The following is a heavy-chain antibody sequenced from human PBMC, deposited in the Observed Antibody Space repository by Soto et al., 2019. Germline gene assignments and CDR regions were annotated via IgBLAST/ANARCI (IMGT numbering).Heavy chain of an antibody. D-gene: IGHD2-2*01. J-gene: IGHJ5*02. V-gene: IGHV4-31*03. CDR3: AKLSCTSSTCYFPGWFDP. CDR2: VYYSGSS. CDR1: GDSISGGASF. Sequence: SETLSLTCTVSGDSISGGASFWSWIRQPPGKGLEWIANVYYSGSSYYNPSLKSRLTISVDTTKNQFSPQLKSMTAADTAVHYCAKLSCTSSTCYFPGWFDPWGQGTLVTVSS.